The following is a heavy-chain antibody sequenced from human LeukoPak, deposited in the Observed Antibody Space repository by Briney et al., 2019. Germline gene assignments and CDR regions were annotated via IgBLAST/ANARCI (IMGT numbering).Heavy chain of an antibody. CDR3: ATGSLNGMDV. CDR2: INHGGST. CDR1: GGSFSGYY. Sequence: SETLSLTCAVYGGSFSGYYWSWIRQPPGKGLEWIGEINHGGSTNYNPSLKSRVTISVDTSKNQFSLKLSSVTAADTAVYYCATGSLNGMDVWGQGTTVTVSS. J-gene: IGHJ6*02. V-gene: IGHV4-34*01.